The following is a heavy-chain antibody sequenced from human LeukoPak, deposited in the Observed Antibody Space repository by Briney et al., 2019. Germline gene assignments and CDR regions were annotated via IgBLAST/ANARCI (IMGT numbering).Heavy chain of an antibody. CDR1: GYTFINYG. Sequence: ASVKVSCKASGYTFINYGISWVRQAPGRGLEWMGWISAHNGNTIYAQKLQGRVTMTTDTSTSTAYMELRSLRSDDTAVYYCARDLRYYDPSGYPWGQGTLVTVSS. CDR3: ARDLRYYDPSGYP. CDR2: ISAHNGNT. J-gene: IGHJ5*02. V-gene: IGHV1-18*01. D-gene: IGHD3-22*01.